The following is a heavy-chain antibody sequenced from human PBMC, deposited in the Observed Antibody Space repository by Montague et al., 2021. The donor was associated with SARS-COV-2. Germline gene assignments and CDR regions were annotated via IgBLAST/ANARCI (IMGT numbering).Heavy chain of an antibody. J-gene: IGHJ3*02. CDR3: ARHSPHSTSGNYLVPCGFDI. CDR2: IFQSGGI. CDR1: GGSIGGTNYY. D-gene: IGHD3-10*01. Sequence: SETLSLTCTVSGGSIGGTNYYWDWIRQTPGKGLEWIGNIFQSGGISYNPSLKSRVTISVDTSSNQFSLRLSSVTAADTAVYFCARHSPHSTSGNYLVPCGFDIWGPGTMVTVSS. V-gene: IGHV4-39*01.